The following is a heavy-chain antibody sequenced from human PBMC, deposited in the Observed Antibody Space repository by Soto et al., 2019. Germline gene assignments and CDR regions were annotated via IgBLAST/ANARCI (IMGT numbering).Heavy chain of an antibody. CDR3: ASEYYAFSNWFDP. D-gene: IGHD3-3*01. V-gene: IGHV3-21*01. J-gene: IGHJ5*02. Sequence: EVQLVESGGGLVKPGGSLRLSCAASGFTFSSYSMNWVRQAPGKGLEWVSSISSSSSYIYYADSVKGRFTISRDNAKNSLYLQMNSLRAEDTAVYYCASEYYAFSNWFDPWGQGTLVTVSS. CDR1: GFTFSSYS. CDR2: ISSSSSYI.